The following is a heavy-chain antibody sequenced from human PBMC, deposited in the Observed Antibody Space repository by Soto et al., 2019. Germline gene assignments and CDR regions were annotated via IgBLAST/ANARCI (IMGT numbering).Heavy chain of an antibody. J-gene: IGHJ6*03. D-gene: IGHD4-17*01. CDR2: ISSSSSYI. CDR3: ARETTVTTYYYYYMDV. CDR1: GFTFSSYS. V-gene: IGHV3-21*01. Sequence: GGSLRLSCAASGFTFSSYSMNWVRQAPGKGLEWVSSISSSSSYIYYADSVKGRFTISRDNAKNSLYLQMNSLRAEDTAVYYCARETTVTTYYYYYMDVWGKGTTVTVSS.